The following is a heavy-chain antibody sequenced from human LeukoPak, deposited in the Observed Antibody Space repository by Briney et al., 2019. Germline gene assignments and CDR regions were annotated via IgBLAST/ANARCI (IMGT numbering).Heavy chain of an antibody. D-gene: IGHD1-26*01. CDR2: IYYSGST. Sequence: SETLSLTCTVSGGSISSYYWSWIRQPPGKGLEWIGYIYYSGSTNYNPSLKSRVTIPADTSKNQFSLKLSSVTAADTAVYYCARVSTGSYYDLLYYYYYYMDVWGKGTTVTVSS. V-gene: IGHV4-59*01. CDR1: GGSISSYY. J-gene: IGHJ6*03. CDR3: ARVSTGSYYDLLYYYYYYMDV.